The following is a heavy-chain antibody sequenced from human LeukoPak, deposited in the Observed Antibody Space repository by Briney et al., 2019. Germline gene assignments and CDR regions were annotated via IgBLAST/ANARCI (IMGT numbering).Heavy chain of an antibody. CDR1: GYTFTDYY. CDR2: INPNSGGT. Sequence: ASVKVSCKASGYTFTDYYIHWVRQAPGQGLEWMGWINPNSGGTNYAQKLQGRVTMATDTSTSTAYMELRSLRSDDTAVYYCARSYYYGSGSYGGGAFDIWGQGTMVTVSS. V-gene: IGHV1-2*02. J-gene: IGHJ3*02. CDR3: ARSYYYGSGSYGGGAFDI. D-gene: IGHD3-10*01.